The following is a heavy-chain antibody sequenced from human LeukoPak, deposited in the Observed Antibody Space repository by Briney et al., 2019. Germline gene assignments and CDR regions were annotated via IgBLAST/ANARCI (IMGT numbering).Heavy chain of an antibody. Sequence: GGSLRLSCAASGLIVSNYWMSWVRQAPGKGLEWVANIKQDGSEKYYVDSVKGRFTISRDNVKNSLYLQMNSLRAEDTAVYYCAREDTSLVIAYWGQGTLVTVSS. V-gene: IGHV3-7*01. CDR1: GLIVSNYW. CDR2: IKQDGSEK. D-gene: IGHD5-18*01. J-gene: IGHJ4*02. CDR3: AREDTSLVIAY.